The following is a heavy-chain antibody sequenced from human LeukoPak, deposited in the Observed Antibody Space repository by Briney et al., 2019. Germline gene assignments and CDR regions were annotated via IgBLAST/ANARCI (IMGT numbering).Heavy chain of an antibody. J-gene: IGHJ4*02. CDR2: ISSSSNTI. Sequence: AGGSLRLSCAASGFSFNSYSMNWDRQAPGKGLEWVSYISSSSNTIYYVDSVKGRFTISRDNAKNSLYLQMNSLRDEDTAVYYCVKDGDDSGWNYFDYWGQGTLVTVSS. D-gene: IGHD6-19*01. CDR3: VKDGDDSGWNYFDY. V-gene: IGHV3-48*02. CDR1: GFSFNSYS.